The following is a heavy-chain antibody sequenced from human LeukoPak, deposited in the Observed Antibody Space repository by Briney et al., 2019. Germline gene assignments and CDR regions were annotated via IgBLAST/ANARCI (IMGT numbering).Heavy chain of an antibody. J-gene: IGHJ5*02. CDR3: AKVGGSGWYSDNWFDP. CDR2: IQHDGSDQ. D-gene: IGHD6-19*01. Sequence: GGSLRLSCAASGFTFSSYWMSWLRQAPGKGLEWVANIQHDGSDQYYEDSVKGRFTISRDNAKDSLFLQMNSLRAEDTAVYYCAKVGGSGWYSDNWFDPWGQGTLVTVSS. CDR1: GFTFSSYW. V-gene: IGHV3-7*01.